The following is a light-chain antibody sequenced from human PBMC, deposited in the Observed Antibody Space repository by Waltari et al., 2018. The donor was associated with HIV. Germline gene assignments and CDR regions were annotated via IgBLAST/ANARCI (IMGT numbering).Light chain of an antibody. CDR1: QGVSSW. CDR2: GTA. V-gene: IGKV1-12*01. J-gene: IGKJ4*01. CDR3: QQSNHVPLS. Sequence: DIQVTQSPSSVSASVGDRVTITGRASQGVSSWLAWYQQKPGKAPKYLIYGTATLQSRVPSRFSGGGSGTDFTRTINSLQNEDSATYYSQQSNHVPLSLGGGTKVETK.